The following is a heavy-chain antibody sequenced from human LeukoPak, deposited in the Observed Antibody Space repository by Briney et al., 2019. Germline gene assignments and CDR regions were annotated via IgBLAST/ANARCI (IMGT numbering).Heavy chain of an antibody. J-gene: IGHJ4*02. CDR2: IYHSGST. Sequence: PSETLSLTCTVSGYSISSGYYWGWIRPPPGKGPEWIGSIYHSGSTYYNPSLKSRVTISVDTSKNQFSLKLSSVTAADTAVYYCASFGEMATIDFDYWGQGTLVTVSS. D-gene: IGHD5-24*01. CDR3: ASFGEMATIDFDY. CDR1: GYSISSGYY. V-gene: IGHV4-38-2*02.